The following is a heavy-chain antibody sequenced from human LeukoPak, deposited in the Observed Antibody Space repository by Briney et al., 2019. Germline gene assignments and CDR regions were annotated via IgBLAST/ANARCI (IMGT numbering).Heavy chain of an antibody. CDR3: ARVVEMATTSRGYFDF. V-gene: IGHV4-39*07. CDR2: IYYSGST. Sequence: SETLSLTCTVSGGSISSSSYYWGWIRQPPGKGLEWIGSIYYSGSTYYNPSLKSRVTISVDKSKNQFSLKLSSVTAADTAVYYCARVVEMATTSRGYFDFWGQGTLVTVSS. D-gene: IGHD5-24*01. CDR1: GGSISSSSYY. J-gene: IGHJ4*02.